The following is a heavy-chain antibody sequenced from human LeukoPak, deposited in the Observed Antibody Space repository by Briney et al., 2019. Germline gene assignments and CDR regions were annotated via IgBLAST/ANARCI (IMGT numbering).Heavy chain of an antibody. CDR2: SNSDGSST. J-gene: IGHJ4*02. CDR1: GFTFSNYW. Sequence: GGSLRLSCAASGFTFSNYWMHWVRQAPGKGLMWVAHSNSDGSSTSYADSVKGRFTISRDNAKNTLYLQMNSLRAEDTAVYYCAKSRRVFSGYDPFDYWGQGTLVTVSS. V-gene: IGHV3-74*01. D-gene: IGHD5-12*01. CDR3: AKSRRVFSGYDPFDY.